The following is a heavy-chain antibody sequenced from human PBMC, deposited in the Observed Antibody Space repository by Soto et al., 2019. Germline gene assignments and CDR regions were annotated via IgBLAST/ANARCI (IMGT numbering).Heavy chain of an antibody. CDR2: INPNSGGT. J-gene: IGHJ6*02. D-gene: IGHD1-20*01. CDR1: GYTFTGYY. V-gene: IGHV1-2*02. CDR3: ARAPGITGTGMDV. Sequence: ASVKVSCKASGYTFTGYYMYWVRQAPGQGLEWMGWINPNSGGTNYAQKFQGRVTMTRDTSISTAYMELSRLRSDDTAVYYCARAPGITGTGMDVWGQGTTVTVSS.